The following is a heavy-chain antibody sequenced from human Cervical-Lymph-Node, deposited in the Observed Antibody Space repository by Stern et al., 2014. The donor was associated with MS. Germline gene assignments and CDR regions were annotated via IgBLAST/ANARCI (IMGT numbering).Heavy chain of an antibody. CDR1: GFSLSSVGEG. J-gene: IGHJ4*02. Sequence: QITLKESGPTLVKPTQTLTLTCRVSGFSLSSVGEGVGWIRQPPGTALEWLALIYWDDDRRYRPSLKGRLTITKDTSKNLVVLKMTNMDPMDTATYYCAHSSLSVGVSFDYWGQGTLITVSS. D-gene: IGHD3-10*01. CDR2: IYWDDDR. V-gene: IGHV2-5*02. CDR3: AHSSLSVGVSFDY.